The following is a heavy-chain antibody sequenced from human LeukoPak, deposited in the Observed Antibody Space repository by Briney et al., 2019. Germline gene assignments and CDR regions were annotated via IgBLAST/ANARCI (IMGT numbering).Heavy chain of an antibody. J-gene: IGHJ4*02. D-gene: IGHD1-26*01. Sequence: GGSLRLSCAASGFTFSSYGMSWVRQAPGKGLEWVSAISGSGGSTYYADSVKGRFTISRDNSKNSLYLQMNSLRAEDTAVYYCARSGSYAIKLLDYWGQGTLVTVSS. CDR3: ARSGSYAIKLLDY. V-gene: IGHV3-23*01. CDR2: ISGSGGST. CDR1: GFTFSSYG.